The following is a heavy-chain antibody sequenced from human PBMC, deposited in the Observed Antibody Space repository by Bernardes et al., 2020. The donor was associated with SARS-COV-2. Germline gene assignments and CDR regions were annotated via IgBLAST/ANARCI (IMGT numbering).Heavy chain of an antibody. V-gene: IGHV3-20*01. CDR3: VRGYYDGPFDS. Sequence: GGSLRLFCAASGFTFDDYGMSWVRQTPGKGLEWVSGIKWNGGSTGYADFVKGRFTISRDNAKNSLYLQMNSLRAEDTALYHCVRGYYDGPFDSWGQGTLVTVSS. J-gene: IGHJ4*02. D-gene: IGHD3-3*01. CDR1: GFTFDDYG. CDR2: IKWNGGST.